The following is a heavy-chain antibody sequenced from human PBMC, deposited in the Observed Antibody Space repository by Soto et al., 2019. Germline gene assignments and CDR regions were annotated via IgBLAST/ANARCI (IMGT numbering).Heavy chain of an antibody. Sequence: SETLSLTCAVSGVSLTSGNWWTWVRQSPQRGLEYIGEIFHDGTANYYPSSERRVAMSVDTSRNQFSLKLTSVTAADTAVYFCARLVYDTRLNYMYFDFWGPGTLVTVSS. CDR2: IFHDGTA. J-gene: IGHJ4*02. D-gene: IGHD3-10*01. CDR3: ARLVYDTRLNYMYFDF. CDR1: GVSLTSGNW. V-gene: IGHV4-4*02.